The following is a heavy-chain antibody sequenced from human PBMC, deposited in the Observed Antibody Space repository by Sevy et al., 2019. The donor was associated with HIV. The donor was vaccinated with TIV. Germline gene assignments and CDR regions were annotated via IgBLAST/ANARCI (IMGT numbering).Heavy chain of an antibody. Sequence: SETLSLTCTVSGVSISTHSWSWIRQPPGKGLEYIGYIYYNGNANYNPSFQSRVTISGDTSMNQLSLKLTSVTAADTGGYYCARDMDNFYGMDVWGQGTTVTVSS. CDR1: GVSISTHS. CDR2: IYYNGNA. V-gene: IGHV4-59*11. J-gene: IGHJ6*02. D-gene: IGHD3-10*01. CDR3: ARDMDNFYGMDV.